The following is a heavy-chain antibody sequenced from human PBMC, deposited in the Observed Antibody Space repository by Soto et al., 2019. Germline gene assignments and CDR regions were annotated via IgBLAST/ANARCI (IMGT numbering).Heavy chain of an antibody. V-gene: IGHV3-11*01. CDR3: ARSSLTYFEF. CDR1: GFTFSDYY. Sequence: NPGGSLRLSCTASGFTFSDYYMSWIRQAPGKGLEWLAYISGSGSTTYYTDSVKGRFAISRDNARTSLYLQINSLRVEDSAVYYCARSSLTYFEFWGQGTLVTAPQ. J-gene: IGHJ4*02. CDR2: ISGSGSTT.